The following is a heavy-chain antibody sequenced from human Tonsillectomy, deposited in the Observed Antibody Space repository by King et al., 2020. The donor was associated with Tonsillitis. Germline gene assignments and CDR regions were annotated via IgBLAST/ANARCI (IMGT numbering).Heavy chain of an antibody. J-gene: IGHJ4*02. V-gene: IGHV3-23*04. Sequence: VQLVESGGDLVQPGGSLRLSCAASGFTFSSYAMSWVRQAPGKGLEWVSTISGSGGSTYYADSVKGRFTISRDNSENTVYLQMNSLTAEDTAVYYCAKGAPGIAVAGSGAFDYWGQGALVTVSS. CDR1: GFTFSSYA. CDR2: ISGSGGST. CDR3: AKGAPGIAVAGSGAFDY. D-gene: IGHD6-19*01.